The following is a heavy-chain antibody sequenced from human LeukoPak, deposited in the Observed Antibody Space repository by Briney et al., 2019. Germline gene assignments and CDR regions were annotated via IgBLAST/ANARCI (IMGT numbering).Heavy chain of an antibody. V-gene: IGHV4-59*01. CDR1: GTSISSYY. J-gene: IGHJ4*02. CDR2: IYYSGIT. CDR3: ASGSSGPNPFDY. D-gene: IGHD6-6*01. Sequence: SETLSLTCTVSGTSISSYYWNWIRQPPGKGLEWIGYIYYSGITKSNSSLKSRVTISVNTSRNQISLKLTSVTAADTAVYYCASGSSGPNPFDYWGQGTLVTVSS.